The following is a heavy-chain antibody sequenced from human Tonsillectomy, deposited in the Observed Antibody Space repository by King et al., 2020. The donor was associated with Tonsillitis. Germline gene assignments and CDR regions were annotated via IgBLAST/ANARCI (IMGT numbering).Heavy chain of an antibody. CDR3: ARERRRITMVRGFNWFDP. CDR1: GGSFSGYY. CDR2: INHSGST. J-gene: IGHJ5*02. Sequence: VQLQQWGAGLLKPSETLSLTCAVYGGSFSGYYWSWIRQPPGKGLEWIGEINHSGSTNYNPSLKSRVTISVDTSKNQFSLKLSSVTAADTAVYYWARERRRITMVRGFNWFDPWGQGTLVTVSS. V-gene: IGHV4-34*01. D-gene: IGHD3-10*01.